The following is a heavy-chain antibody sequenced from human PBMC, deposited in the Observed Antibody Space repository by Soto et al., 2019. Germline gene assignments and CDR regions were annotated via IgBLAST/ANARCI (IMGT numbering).Heavy chain of an antibody. V-gene: IGHV1-46*03. D-gene: IGHD4-17*01. CDR2: INPSGGST. CDR3: ARGDGDYTDY. Sequence: QVQLVQSGADVKKPGASVKVSCRASGYTFTSYYMHWVRQAPGQGLEWMGLINPSGGSTNYAQKFQGRVTMTRDTSTRTVYMELSSLRSEDTAVYYCARGDGDYTDYWGQGTLVTVSS. CDR1: GYTFTSYY. J-gene: IGHJ4*02.